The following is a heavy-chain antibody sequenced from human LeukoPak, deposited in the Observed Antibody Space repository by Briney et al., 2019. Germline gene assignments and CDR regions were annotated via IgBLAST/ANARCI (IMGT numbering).Heavy chain of an antibody. CDR3: ARALTSGYSSGWYY. V-gene: IGHV1-69*13. CDR1: GGTFSSYA. J-gene: IGHJ4*02. Sequence: ASVKVSCKASGGTFSSYAISWVRQAPGQGLEWVGGIIPIFGTANYAQKFQGRVTITADESTSTAYMELSSLRSEDTAVYYCARALTSGYSSGWYYWGQGTLVTVSS. D-gene: IGHD6-19*01. CDR2: IIPIFGTA.